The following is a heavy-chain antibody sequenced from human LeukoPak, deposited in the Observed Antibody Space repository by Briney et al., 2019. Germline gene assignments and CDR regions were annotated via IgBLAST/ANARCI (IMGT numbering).Heavy chain of an antibody. CDR1: GGSFSGYY. D-gene: IGHD5-18*01. V-gene: IGHV4-34*01. Sequence: SETPSLTCAVYGGSFSGYYWSWIRQPPGKELEWIGEINHSGSTDYNPSLKSRVTISVDTSKNQFSLKLSSVTAADTAVYYCARGDPDTATFFDYWGQGTLVTVSS. J-gene: IGHJ4*02. CDR2: INHSGST. CDR3: ARGDPDTATFFDY.